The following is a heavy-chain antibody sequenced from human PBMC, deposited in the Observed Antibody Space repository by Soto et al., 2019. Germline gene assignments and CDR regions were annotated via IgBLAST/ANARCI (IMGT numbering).Heavy chain of an antibody. CDR2: IYYSGTT. Sequence: SETLLTCTVSGGSISSGGYYWNWIRQHPGKGLEWIGYIYYSGTTYYNPSLKSRVTISVDTSKNQFSLKLSSVTAADTAVYYCADYYDSSGYYWRGFDIWGQGTMVTVSS. CDR1: GGSISSGGYY. CDR3: ADYYDSSGYYWRGFDI. J-gene: IGHJ3*02. V-gene: IGHV4-31*03. D-gene: IGHD3-22*01.